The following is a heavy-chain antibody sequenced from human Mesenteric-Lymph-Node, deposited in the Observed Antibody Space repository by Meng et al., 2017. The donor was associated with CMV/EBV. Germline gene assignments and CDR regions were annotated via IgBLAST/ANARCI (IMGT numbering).Heavy chain of an antibody. Sequence: CSASGISFKKYSVNWVRQAPGQGLEWMGAILAIAGTQKSAPRFQGRVTITVDKDTNTAYLEVSGLKSEDTAVYYCASGGQVAGNFDHWGQGTLVTVSS. CDR1: GISFKKYS. CDR2: ILAIAGTQ. J-gene: IGHJ4*02. V-gene: IGHV1-69*06. CDR3: ASGGQVAGNFDH. D-gene: IGHD6-19*01.